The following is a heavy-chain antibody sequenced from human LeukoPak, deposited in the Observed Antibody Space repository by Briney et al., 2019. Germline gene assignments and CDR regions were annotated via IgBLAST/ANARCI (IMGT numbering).Heavy chain of an antibody. Sequence: GGSLRLSCAASGFTFDDYAMHWVRQAPGKGLEWVSSISSSSSYIYYADSVKGQFTISRDNAKNSLYLQMNSLRAEDTAVYYCASAKQYDSSGYDHDYWGQGTLVTVSS. CDR3: ASAKQYDSSGYDHDY. CDR2: ISSSSSYI. J-gene: IGHJ4*02. D-gene: IGHD3-22*01. CDR1: GFTFDDYA. V-gene: IGHV3-21*01.